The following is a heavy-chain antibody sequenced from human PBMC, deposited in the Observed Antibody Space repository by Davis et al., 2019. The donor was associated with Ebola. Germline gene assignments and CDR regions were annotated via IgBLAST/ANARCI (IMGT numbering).Heavy chain of an antibody. Sequence: SETLSLTCTVSGGSVTSGSYYWTWIRQPPGGGLEWIGYIHYHGSPNYNPSLKSRVTVSVQTSKNQFSLNLSSVTAADTAIYYCARSVFYDSTGYYVHWYYDLWGRGTLVTVSS. CDR2: IHYHGSP. CDR1: GGSVTSGSYY. V-gene: IGHV4-61*01. CDR3: ARSVFYDSTGYYVHWYYDL. D-gene: IGHD3-22*01. J-gene: IGHJ2*01.